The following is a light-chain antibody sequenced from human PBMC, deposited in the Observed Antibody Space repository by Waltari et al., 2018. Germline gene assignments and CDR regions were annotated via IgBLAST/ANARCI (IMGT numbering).Light chain of an antibody. CDR1: KLGVKY. CDR3: QAWDSSTAV. J-gene: IGLJ3*02. V-gene: IGLV3-1*01. Sequence: SYELTQPPSVSVSPGQTASIPCSGDKLGVKYACWYQQKPGQSPVLVIYQDSKRPSGIPERFSGSNSGNTATLTISGTQAMDEADYYCQAWDSSTAVFGGGTKLTVL. CDR2: QDS.